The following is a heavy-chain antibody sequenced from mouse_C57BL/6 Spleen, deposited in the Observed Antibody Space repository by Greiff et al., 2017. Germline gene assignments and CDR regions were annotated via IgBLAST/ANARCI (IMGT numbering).Heavy chain of an antibody. CDR1: GFNIKDYY. J-gene: IGHJ4*01. D-gene: IGHD1-1*01. CDR3: ARTVVPSYAMDY. Sequence: VQLQQSGAELVKPGASVKLSCTASGFNIKDYYMHWVQQTTEQGLEWIGRIDPEDGDTNYAPKFQGQATITADTSSNTAYLQLSSLTSEDTAVYYCARTVVPSYAMDYWGQGTSVTVSS. V-gene: IGHV14-2*01. CDR2: IDPEDGDT.